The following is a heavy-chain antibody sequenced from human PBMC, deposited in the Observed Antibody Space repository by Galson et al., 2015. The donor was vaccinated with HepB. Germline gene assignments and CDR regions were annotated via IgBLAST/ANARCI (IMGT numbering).Heavy chain of an antibody. CDR3: ARVRYSGSYMDAFDI. J-gene: IGHJ3*02. CDR1: GYTFTGYY. CDR2: INPNSGGT. V-gene: IGHV1-2*02. Sequence: SVKVSCKASGYTFTGYYMHWVRQAPGQGLEWMGWINPNSGGTNYAQKFQGRVTMTRDTSISTAYMELSRLRSDDTAVYYCARVRYSGSYMDAFDIWGQGTMVTVSS. D-gene: IGHD1-26*01.